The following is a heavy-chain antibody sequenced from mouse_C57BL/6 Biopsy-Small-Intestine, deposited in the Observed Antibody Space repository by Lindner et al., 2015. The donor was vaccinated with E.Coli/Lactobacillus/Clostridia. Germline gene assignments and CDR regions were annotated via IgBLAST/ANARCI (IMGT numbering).Heavy chain of an antibody. V-gene: IGHV1-80*01. CDR3: AREDYGSTYWYFDV. D-gene: IGHD1-1*01. Sequence: VQLQESGAELVKPGASVKISCKASGYAFSRYWMNWVKQRPGKGLEWIGQIYPGDGDTNYNGKFKGKATLTADKSSSTAYMQLSSLTSDDSAVYFCAREDYGSTYWYFDVWGTGTTVTVSS. CDR1: GYAFSRYW. CDR2: IYPGDGDT. J-gene: IGHJ1*03.